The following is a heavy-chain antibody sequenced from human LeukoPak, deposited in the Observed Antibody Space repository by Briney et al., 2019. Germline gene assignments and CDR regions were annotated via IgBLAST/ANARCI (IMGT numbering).Heavy chain of an antibody. CDR3: ATGGRPYYYYMDV. D-gene: IGHD3-10*01. V-gene: IGHV4-34*01. J-gene: IGHJ6*03. CDR2: INHSGST. Sequence: SETLSLTCAVYGGSFSGYYWSWIRQPPGKGLEWIGEINHSGSTNYNPSLKSRVTISVDTSKNQFSLKLSSVTAADTAVYYCATGGRPYYYYMDVWGKGTTVTVSS. CDR1: GGSFSGYY.